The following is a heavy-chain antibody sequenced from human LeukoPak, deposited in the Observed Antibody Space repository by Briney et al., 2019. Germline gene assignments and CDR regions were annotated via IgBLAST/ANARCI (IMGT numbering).Heavy chain of an antibody. D-gene: IGHD6-13*01. V-gene: IGHV4-4*07. CDR2: IYSTGST. J-gene: IGHJ4*02. CDR3: ARQIASAGTAGFDF. Sequence: SEILSLTCTVSGGSISSYYWSWIRQPAGKGLEWIGRIYSTGSTNYNPSLKSRVTMSVDTSKNQFSLRLRSVTAADTAVYYCARQIASAGTAGFDFWGQGALVTVSS. CDR1: GGSISSYY.